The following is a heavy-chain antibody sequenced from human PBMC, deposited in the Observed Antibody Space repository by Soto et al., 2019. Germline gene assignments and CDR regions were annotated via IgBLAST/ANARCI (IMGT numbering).Heavy chain of an antibody. Sequence: GGSLRPSCAASGFTFSSYAMSWVRQAPGKGLEWVSFIICSGGSTYYADSVKGRFTISRDNSKNTFYLQMNSLGAEDTAVYYCAKAPRITIFGVVQGGYYYGMDVWGQGTTVTVSS. CDR1: GFTFSSYA. V-gene: IGHV3-23*01. J-gene: IGHJ6*02. CDR2: IICSGGST. D-gene: IGHD3-3*01. CDR3: AKAPRITIFGVVQGGYYYGMDV.